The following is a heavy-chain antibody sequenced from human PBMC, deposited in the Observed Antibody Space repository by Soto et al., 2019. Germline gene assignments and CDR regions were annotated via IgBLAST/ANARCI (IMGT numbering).Heavy chain of an antibody. V-gene: IGHV3-30-3*01. CDR1: GFTFSSYA. CDR2: ISYDGSNK. Sequence: QVQLVESGGGVVQPGRSLRLSCAASGFTFSSYAMHWVRQAPGKGLEWVTVISYDGSNKYYADSVKGRFTISRDNSKNTLSLQMHSLRAEDTAVYYCARDCVSSEKQLVYYYYGMDVWGQGTTVTVSS. D-gene: IGHD6-6*01. J-gene: IGHJ6*02. CDR3: ARDCVSSEKQLVYYYYGMDV.